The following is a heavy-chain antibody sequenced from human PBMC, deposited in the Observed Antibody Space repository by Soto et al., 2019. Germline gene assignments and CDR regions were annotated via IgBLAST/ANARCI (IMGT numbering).Heavy chain of an antibody. CDR2: VNPNSGDT. V-gene: IGHV1-8*01. CDR3: AREFYGRSCGPRGNWFYP. D-gene: IGHD3-10*01. J-gene: IGHJ5*02. CDR1: GYTFTSYD. Sequence: QVQLVQSGAEVKKPGASVKVYCKASGYTFTSYDINWVRQATGQGLEWVGWVNPNSGDTGYAQRLQGRVTMTKNTAIRTAYMELSGVNSVETAVYYCAREFYGRSCGPRGNWFYPWCQGTLVTVAS.